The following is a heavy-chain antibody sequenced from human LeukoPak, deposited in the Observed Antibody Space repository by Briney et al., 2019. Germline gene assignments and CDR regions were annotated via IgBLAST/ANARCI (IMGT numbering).Heavy chain of an antibody. J-gene: IGHJ4*02. V-gene: IGHV3-74*01. CDR1: GFIFSTYW. CDR2: INSDGSST. D-gene: IGHD5-18*01. Sequence: QPGGSLRLSCAASGFIFSTYWMHWVRQGPGKGLVWVSRINSDGSSTNYADSVKGRFTISRDNSKNTLYLQMNSLRAEDTAVYYCAKRRYSQAYWGQGTLVAVSS. CDR3: AKRRYSQAY.